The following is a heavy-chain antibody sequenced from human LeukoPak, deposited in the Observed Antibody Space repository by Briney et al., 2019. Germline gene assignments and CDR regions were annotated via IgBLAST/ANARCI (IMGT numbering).Heavy chain of an antibody. D-gene: IGHD2-2*02. J-gene: IGHJ6*02. CDR1: GGSISSGDYY. CDR2: IYYSGST. V-gene: IGHV4-30-4*01. CDR3: ARDGGVPAAIRPYYYYYGMDV. Sequence: SQTLSLTCTVSGGSISSGDYYWSWIRQPPGKGLEWIGYIYYSGSTYYNPSLKSRVTISVDTSKNQFSLKLSSVTAADTAVYYCARDGGVPAAIRPYYYYYGMDVWGQGTTVTVSS.